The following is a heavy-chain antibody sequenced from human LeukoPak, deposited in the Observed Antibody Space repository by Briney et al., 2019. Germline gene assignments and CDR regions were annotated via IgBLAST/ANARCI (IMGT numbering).Heavy chain of an antibody. D-gene: IGHD3-10*01. CDR1: SDSISSSSYL. CDR3: ARRHYGSGNIDS. V-gene: IGHV4-39*01. CDR2: IYSNGHI. J-gene: IGHJ4*02. Sequence: SETLSLTCSVSSDSISSSSYLWVWVRQPPGKGLEWIGDIYSNGHISYNPSLKSRAAISVDTSKNQFSLNLSSVTAADTALYYCARRHYGSGNIDSWGLGTLVTVSS.